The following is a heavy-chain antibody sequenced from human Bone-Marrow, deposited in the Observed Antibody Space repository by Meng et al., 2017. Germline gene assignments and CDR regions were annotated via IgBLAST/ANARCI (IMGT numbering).Heavy chain of an antibody. CDR3: ARDGPSSGWYLIDY. V-gene: IGHV1-2*06. D-gene: IGHD6-19*01. J-gene: IGHJ4*02. CDR1: GYTFTGYY. Sequence: VPLVQAGAEGKKPGASVKVSCKASGYTFTGYYMHWVRQAPGQGLEWMGRINPNSGGTNYAQKFQGRVTMTRDTSISTAYMELSRLRSDDTAVYYCARDGPSSGWYLIDYWGQGTLVTVSS. CDR2: INPNSGGT.